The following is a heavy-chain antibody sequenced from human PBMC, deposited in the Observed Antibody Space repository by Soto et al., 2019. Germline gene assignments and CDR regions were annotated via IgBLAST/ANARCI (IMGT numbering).Heavy chain of an antibody. D-gene: IGHD2-15*01. CDR2: ISTTSFTI. Sequence: PGGSLRLSCVASGFSFSTYDMDWVRQAPGKAPEWIAHISTTSFTIYYADSVKGRFTISRENARNSLYLEMKSLRDEDTAVYYCARDRCFDGRCYSASDFWGQGIQVTVSS. CDR3: ARDRCFDGRCYSASDF. V-gene: IGHV3-48*02. J-gene: IGHJ4*02. CDR1: GFSFSTYD.